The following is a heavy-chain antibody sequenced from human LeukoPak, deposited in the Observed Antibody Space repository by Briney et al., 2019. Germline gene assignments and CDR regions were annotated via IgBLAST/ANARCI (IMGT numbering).Heavy chain of an antibody. Sequence: SVKVSCKASGYTFTGYYMHWVRQAPGQGLEWMGRIIPILGIANYAQKFQGRVTITADKSTSTAYMELSSLRSEDTAVYYCARSHEDIVVVPAAFYYGMDVWGQGTTVTVSS. CDR3: ARSHEDIVVVPAAFYYGMDV. CDR1: GYTFTGYY. V-gene: IGHV1-69*02. CDR2: IIPILGIA. J-gene: IGHJ6*02. D-gene: IGHD2-2*01.